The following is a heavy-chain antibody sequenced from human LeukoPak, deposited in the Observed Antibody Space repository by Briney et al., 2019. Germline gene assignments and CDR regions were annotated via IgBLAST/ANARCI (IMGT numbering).Heavy chain of an antibody. J-gene: IGHJ5*02. CDR3: ARVVYDILTGYDNWFDP. CDR2: IYYSGST. CDR1: GGSISSYY. V-gene: IGHV4-59*01. Sequence: SETLSLTCTVSGGSISSYYWSWIRQPPGKGLEWIGYIYYSGSTNYNPSPKSRVTISVDTSKNQFSLKLSSVTAADTAVYYCARVVYDILTGYDNWFDPWGQGTLVTVSS. D-gene: IGHD3-9*01.